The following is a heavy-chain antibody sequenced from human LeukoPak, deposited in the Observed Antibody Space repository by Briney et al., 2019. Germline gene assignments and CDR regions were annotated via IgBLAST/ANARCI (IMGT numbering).Heavy chain of an antibody. CDR2: IYYSGST. CDR1: GGSISSYY. J-gene: IGHJ6*03. V-gene: IGHV4-59*12. Sequence: SETLSLTCTVSGGSISSYYWSWIRQPPGKGLEWIGYIYYSGSTNYNPSLKSRVTISVDRSKNQFSLKLSSVTAADTAVYYCARGGGGVPARAHYYGSGSYEDYYYMDVWGKGTTVTVSS. CDR3: ARGGGGVPARAHYYGSGSYEDYYYMDV. D-gene: IGHD3-10*01.